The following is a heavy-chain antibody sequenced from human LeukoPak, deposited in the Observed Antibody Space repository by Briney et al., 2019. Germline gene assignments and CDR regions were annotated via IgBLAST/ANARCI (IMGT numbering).Heavy chain of an antibody. Sequence: GASVKVSCKASGYTFTSYGISWVRQMPGKGLEWMGIIYPGDSDTRYSPSFQGQVTISADKSINTAYLQWSSLKASDTAMYYCARRHSSLPLDYWGQGTLVTVSS. V-gene: IGHV5-51*01. CDR1: GYTFTSYG. CDR2: IYPGDSDT. J-gene: IGHJ4*02. D-gene: IGHD3-22*01. CDR3: ARRHSSLPLDY.